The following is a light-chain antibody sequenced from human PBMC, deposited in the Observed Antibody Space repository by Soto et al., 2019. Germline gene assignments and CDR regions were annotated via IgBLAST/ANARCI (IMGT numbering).Light chain of an antibody. J-gene: IGKJ1*01. Sequence: EIVMTQSPATLSLSPGERATLSCRASQSVSSNLAWYQQKPGQAPRLLIYDASTRATGIQARISGSGSGTDFTLTISDVQPEDFALYYCNQRQSWPRTVGQGTKVDIK. CDR3: NQRQSWPRT. CDR2: DAS. V-gene: IGKV3-15*01. CDR1: QSVSSN.